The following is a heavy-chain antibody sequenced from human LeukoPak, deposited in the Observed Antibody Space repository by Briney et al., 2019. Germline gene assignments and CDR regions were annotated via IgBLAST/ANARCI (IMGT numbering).Heavy chain of an antibody. CDR2: ISATSGNT. CDR1: AYSFCIFC. Sequence: ASVKVSCNASAYSFCIFCISWVRQAPGQGLEWMGWISATSGNTNYAQNLQGRVTMTTDTSTSTAYMELRSLRSDDTAVYYCARVGVVVPAAWFDPWGQGTLVTVSS. V-gene: IGHV1-18*01. J-gene: IGHJ5*02. D-gene: IGHD2-2*01. CDR3: ARVGVVVPAAWFDP.